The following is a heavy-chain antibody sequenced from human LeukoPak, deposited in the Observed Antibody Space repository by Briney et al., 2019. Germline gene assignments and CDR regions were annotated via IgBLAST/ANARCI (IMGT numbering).Heavy chain of an antibody. CDR3: AREGDGFNSWAYFDY. CDR1: GYTFTGNY. Sequence: ASVKVSCRTSGYTFTGNYMHWVRQAPGQGLEWIGRINPNSGGTNLAQKFQGRVTMTRDTSISTAYMELCRLRSDDTAVYYCAREGDGFNSWAYFDYWGQGTLVTVSS. J-gene: IGHJ4*02. CDR2: INPNSGGT. D-gene: IGHD5-24*01. V-gene: IGHV1-2*06.